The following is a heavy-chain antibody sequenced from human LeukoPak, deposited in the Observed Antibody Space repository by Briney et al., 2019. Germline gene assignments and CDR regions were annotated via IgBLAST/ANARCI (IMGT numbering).Heavy chain of an antibody. CDR2: MSPNSENT. CDR1: GYTFGNYE. V-gene: IGHV1-8*01. J-gene: IGHJ5*02. CDR3: ARVSTTMWLDP. D-gene: IGHD3-10*01. Sequence: ASVKVSCKASGYTFGNYEINWVRQAIGQGLEWMGWMSPNSENTGYARKFQGRVTMTRDISTSTAYMELSSLRSEDTAVYYCARVSTTMWLDPWGQGTLVTVSS.